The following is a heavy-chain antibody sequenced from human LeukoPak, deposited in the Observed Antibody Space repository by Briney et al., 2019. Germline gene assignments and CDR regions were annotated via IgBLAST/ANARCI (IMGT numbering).Heavy chain of an antibody. V-gene: IGHV3-7*01. Sequence: GGSLRLSCAAYGFILSGYWMSWVRQAPGKGLEWVGRPHADGHEKYFVHSVKGRFTVSRDNAKNSLYLQMNSLRVEDTAVYYCARGGYSFDYLGQGTLVTVSS. D-gene: IGHD5-12*01. CDR1: GFILSGYW. CDR3: ARGGYSFDY. J-gene: IGHJ4*02. CDR2: PHADGHEK.